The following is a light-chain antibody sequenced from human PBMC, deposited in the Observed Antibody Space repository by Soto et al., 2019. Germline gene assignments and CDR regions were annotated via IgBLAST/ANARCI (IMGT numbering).Light chain of an antibody. CDR2: EGS. CDR1: SSDVGSYNL. Sequence: QSALTQPASVSGSPGQSITISCTGTSSDVGSYNLVSWYQQHPGKAPKLMIYEGSKRPSGVSNRFSGSKSGNTASLTISGLPAEDEADYYCCSYAFISTFVVFGGGTKLTVL. V-gene: IGLV2-23*03. CDR3: CSYAFISTFVV. J-gene: IGLJ2*01.